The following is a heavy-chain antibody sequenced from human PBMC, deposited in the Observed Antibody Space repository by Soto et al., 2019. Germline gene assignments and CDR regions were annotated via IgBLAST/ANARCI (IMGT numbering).Heavy chain of an antibody. CDR2: ISYDGSNK. CDR1: GVTFSSYA. V-gene: IGHV3-30-3*01. J-gene: IGHJ4*02. Sequence: HHGGSLRLSCAASGVTFSSYAMHWVRQAPGKGLEWVAVISYDGSNKYYADSVKGRFTISRDNSKNTLYLQMNSLRAEDTAVYYCARDGIRIFDYWGQGTLVTVSS. CDR3: ARDGIRIFDY. D-gene: IGHD1-26*01.